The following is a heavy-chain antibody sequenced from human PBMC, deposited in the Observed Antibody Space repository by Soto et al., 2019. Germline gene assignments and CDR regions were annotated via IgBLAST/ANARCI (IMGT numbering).Heavy chain of an antibody. Sequence: GASVKVSCKASGYTFTGYYMHWVRQAPGQGLEWMGWISPNSGGTNYAQKFQGWVTMTRDTSISTAYMELSRLRSDDTAVYYCARGPLGYCSGGSCFIDYWGQGTLVTVSS. J-gene: IGHJ4*02. CDR3: ARGPLGYCSGGSCFIDY. CDR1: GYTFTGYY. D-gene: IGHD2-15*01. CDR2: ISPNSGGT. V-gene: IGHV1-2*04.